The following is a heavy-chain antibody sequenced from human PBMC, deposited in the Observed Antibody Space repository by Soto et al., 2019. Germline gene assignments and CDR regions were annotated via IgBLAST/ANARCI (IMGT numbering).Heavy chain of an antibody. D-gene: IGHD2-8*01. CDR3: ARRFVVVASDSTNGPHYVYYGMDV. J-gene: IGHJ6*02. CDR2: INGGNGNT. Sequence: ASVKVSCKASGYTFSNYAMHWVRQAPGQRLEWMGWINGGNGNTKYSQKFQGRVTITRDTSASTAYMELSSLIPEDTAVYYCARRFVVVASDSTNGPHYVYYGMDVWGQGTTVTVSS. CDR1: GYTFSNYA. V-gene: IGHV1-3*01.